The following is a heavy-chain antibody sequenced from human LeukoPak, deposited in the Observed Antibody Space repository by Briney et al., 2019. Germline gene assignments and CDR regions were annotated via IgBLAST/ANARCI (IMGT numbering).Heavy chain of an antibody. V-gene: IGHV3-21*01. D-gene: IGHD3-10*01. Sequence: PGGSLRLSCAASGFTFSSYSMNWVRQAPGKGLEWVSSISSSSSYIYYADSVKGRFTISRDNAKNSLYLQMNSLRAEDTAVYYCARESESRGAGGFDPWGQGTLVTVSS. CDR1: GFTFSSYS. CDR3: ARESESRGAGGFDP. J-gene: IGHJ5*02. CDR2: ISSSSSYI.